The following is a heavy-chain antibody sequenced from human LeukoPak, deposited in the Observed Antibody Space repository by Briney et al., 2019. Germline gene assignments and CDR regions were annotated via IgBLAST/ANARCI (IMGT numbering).Heavy chain of an antibody. D-gene: IGHD3-3*01. J-gene: IGHJ4*02. CDR1: GVSIKNDYW. Sequence: PSETLSLTCTVYGVSIKNDYWWTWVRQSPGKGLEWIGEIYYTGSVNYNLSLGSRVTISRDTSKSQFSLMLSSVTAADTAVYYCARHYDLWSAYSYWGQGLLVTVSS. CDR2: IYYTGSV. CDR3: ARHYDLWSAYSY. V-gene: IGHV4-4*02.